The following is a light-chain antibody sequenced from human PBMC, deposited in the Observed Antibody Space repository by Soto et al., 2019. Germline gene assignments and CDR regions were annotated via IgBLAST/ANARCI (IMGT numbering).Light chain of an antibody. CDR2: DAS. Sequence: DIQRTQSASSLSACVGGTVTINRQASQDISNYLNWYQQKPGKAPKVMIYDASNLETGVPSRFSGRGSGTDFTFTIGSLQPEDIATYYCQQYDNLPKTFGQGTKVDIK. CDR1: QDISNY. V-gene: IGKV1-33*01. J-gene: IGKJ1*01. CDR3: QQYDNLPKT.